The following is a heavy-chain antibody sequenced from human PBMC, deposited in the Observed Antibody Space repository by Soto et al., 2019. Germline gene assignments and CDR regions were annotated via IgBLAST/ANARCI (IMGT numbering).Heavy chain of an antibody. CDR2: IYPGDSET. J-gene: IGHJ4*02. V-gene: IGHV5-51*01. CDR1: GYSFSNYW. D-gene: IGHD1-7*01. CDR3: ARDGVSSTEYTWNYGTYFDY. Sequence: PGESLKISCKGAGYSFSNYWIVWVRQMPGKGLEWMGIIYPGDSETKYSPSFQGQVTISADKSINTAYLQMNSLRPDDTAMYYCARDGVSSTEYTWNYGTYFDYWGQGALVTVSS.